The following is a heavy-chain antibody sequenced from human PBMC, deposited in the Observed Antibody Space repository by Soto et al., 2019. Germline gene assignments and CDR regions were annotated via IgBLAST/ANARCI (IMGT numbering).Heavy chain of an antibody. CDR1: GGSISSSSYY. J-gene: IGHJ5*02. CDR3: ARVNLTIFGVVQNWFDP. CDR2: IYYSGST. Sequence: SETLSLTCTVSGGSISSSSYYWGWIRQPPGKGLEWIGYIYYSGSTNYNPSLKSRVTISVDTSKNQFSLKLSSVTAADTAVYYCARVNLTIFGVVQNWFDPWGQGTLVTVSS. D-gene: IGHD3-3*01. V-gene: IGHV4-61*05.